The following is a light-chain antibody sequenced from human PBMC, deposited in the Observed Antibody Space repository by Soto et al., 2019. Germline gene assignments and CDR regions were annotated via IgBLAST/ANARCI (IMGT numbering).Light chain of an antibody. V-gene: IGKV2-30*02. CDR2: KIS. CDR1: QSLVHTDGNIY. Sequence: DVVMTQSPLSLPVTLGQPASISCRSSQSLVHTDGNIYFNWCQQRPGQSPRRLIYKISNRDSGVPDRFSGSGSGTDFTLRISRVEAEDVGLYYCMQATHWPWTFGQGTNVEIK. CDR3: MQATHWPWT. J-gene: IGKJ1*01.